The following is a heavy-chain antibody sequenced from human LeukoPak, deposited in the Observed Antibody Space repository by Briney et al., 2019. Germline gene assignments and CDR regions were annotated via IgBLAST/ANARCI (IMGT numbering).Heavy chain of an antibody. V-gene: IGHV4-30-2*01. Sequence: PSETLSLTCTVSGGSISSGGYYWNWIRQPPGKGLEWIGYIYHSGSTYYNPSLKSRVTMSVDRSKNQFSLKLTSVTAADTAVYYCVAKLGFQPASLDYWGQGALVTVSP. D-gene: IGHD3-10*01. CDR2: IYHSGST. J-gene: IGHJ4*02. CDR3: VAKLGFQPASLDY. CDR1: GGSISSGGYY.